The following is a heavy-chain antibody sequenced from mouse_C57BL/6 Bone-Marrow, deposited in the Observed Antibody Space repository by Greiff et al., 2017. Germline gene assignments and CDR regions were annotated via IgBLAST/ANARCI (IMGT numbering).Heavy chain of an antibody. D-gene: IGHD2-5*01. CDR2: IDPANGNT. CDR3: ARGSNYWFAY. J-gene: IGHJ3*01. Sequence: VQLQQSVAALVRPGASVKLSCPASAFNITNTYIHWVKQRPEQGLEWIGRIDPANGNTKYAPKFQGKATITADSSSNTAYLQLSSLTSEDTAIYYCARGSNYWFAYWGQGTLVTVSA. CDR1: AFNITNTY. V-gene: IGHV14-3*01.